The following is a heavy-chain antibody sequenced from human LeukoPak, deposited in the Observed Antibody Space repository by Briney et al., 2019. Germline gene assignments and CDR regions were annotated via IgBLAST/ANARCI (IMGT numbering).Heavy chain of an antibody. V-gene: IGHV3-73*01. CDR2: IRSKANNYAP. CDR1: GFIFSDSA. CDR3: TTWDGGY. Sequence: GGSLRLSCAASGFIFSDSAMHWVRQASGKGLEWVGRIRSKANNYAPAYAASVKGRFTISRDDSKNTAYLQMNSLKTEDTAMYYCTTWDGGYWGQGTLVTVSS. D-gene: IGHD1-26*01. J-gene: IGHJ4*02.